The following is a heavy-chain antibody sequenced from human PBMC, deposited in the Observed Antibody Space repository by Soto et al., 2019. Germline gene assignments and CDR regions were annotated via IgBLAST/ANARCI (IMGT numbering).Heavy chain of an antibody. V-gene: IGHV3-23*01. J-gene: IGHJ4*02. CDR2: IRGSGDRT. D-gene: IGHD2-2*01. CDR1: RFTFSRYA. CDR3: APAYEAVPANSCGGQFDF. Sequence: GGSLRLSCAASRFTFSRYAMSWVRQAPGQGLEWVSGIRGSGDRTYYADSVKARFAISRDNAKSTLYLQMRSLRDEDTALYYCAPAYEAVPANSCGGQFDFWGPGPLVT.